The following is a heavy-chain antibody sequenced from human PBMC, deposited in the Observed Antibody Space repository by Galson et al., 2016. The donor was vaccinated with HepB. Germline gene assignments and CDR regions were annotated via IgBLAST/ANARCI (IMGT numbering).Heavy chain of an antibody. V-gene: IGHV3-21*01. CDR2: ISSSSNSI. CDR3: ARDERWPRGMDV. D-gene: IGHD6-19*01. Sequence: SLRLSCAASGFTFSSYNMNWVRQAPGKGLEWVSSISSSSNSIYDADSVKGRFTISRDNAKISLFLQMNSLRAEDTAVYYCARDERWPRGMDVWGQGTTVTVSS. CDR1: GFTFSSYN. J-gene: IGHJ6*02.